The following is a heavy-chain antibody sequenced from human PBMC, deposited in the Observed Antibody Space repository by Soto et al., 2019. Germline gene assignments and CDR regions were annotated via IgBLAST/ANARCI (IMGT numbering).Heavy chain of an antibody. J-gene: IGHJ5*02. V-gene: IGHV5-51*01. CDR3: ARAIAGYCSGGSCKGGWFDP. Sequence: WMGIIYPGDSDTKYSPSFQGQVTISADKSISTAYLQWSSLKASDTAMYYCARAIAGYCSGGSCKGGWFDPWGQGTLVTVSS. CDR2: IYPGDSDT. D-gene: IGHD2-15*01.